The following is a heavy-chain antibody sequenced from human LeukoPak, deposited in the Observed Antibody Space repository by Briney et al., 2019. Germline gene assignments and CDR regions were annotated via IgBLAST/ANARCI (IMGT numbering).Heavy chain of an antibody. CDR1: GYSFTSYW. V-gene: IGHV5-51*01. CDR2: INPGNSDT. CDR3: ARQLTMIRGYGMDV. D-gene: IGHD3-10*01. J-gene: IGHJ6*02. Sequence: GESLKISCKASGYSFTSYWIVWVRQLPGKGLEWMGFINPGNSDTRYSPSFQGQVTISADRSISTAYLQWSSLKASDTAMYYCARQLTMIRGYGMDVWGQGTTVTASS.